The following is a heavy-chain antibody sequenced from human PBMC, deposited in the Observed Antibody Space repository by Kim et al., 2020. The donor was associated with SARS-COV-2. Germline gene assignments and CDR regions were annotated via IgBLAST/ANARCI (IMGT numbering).Heavy chain of an antibody. J-gene: IGHJ4*02. CDR1: GGSISSSSYY. V-gene: IGHV4-39*01. CDR3: ASPPLQARQNYFDY. D-gene: IGHD6-6*01. CDR2: IYYSGST. Sequence: SETLSLTCTVSGGSISSSSYYWGWIRQPPGKGLEWIGSIYYSGSTYYNPSLKSRVTISVDTSKNQFSLKLSSVTAADTAVYYCASPPLQARQNYFDYWGQGTLVTVSS.